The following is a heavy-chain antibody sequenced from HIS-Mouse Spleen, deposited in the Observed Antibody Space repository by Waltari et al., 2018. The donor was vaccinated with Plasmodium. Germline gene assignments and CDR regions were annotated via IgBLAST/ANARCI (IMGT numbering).Heavy chain of an antibody. CDR1: GYTFTGYY. Sequence: QVQLVQSGAAVKKPGASVKVSCKASGYTFTGYYMHWVRQAPGHRLKWKGWINPNSGGTNYAQKFQGKVTMTRDTSISTAYMELSRLRSDDTAVYYCARVLGYKAAAGTFVEYFQHWGQGTLVTVSS. D-gene: IGHD6-13*01. V-gene: IGHV1-2*02. CDR3: ARVLGYKAAAGTFVEYFQH. J-gene: IGHJ1*01. CDR2: INPNSGGT.